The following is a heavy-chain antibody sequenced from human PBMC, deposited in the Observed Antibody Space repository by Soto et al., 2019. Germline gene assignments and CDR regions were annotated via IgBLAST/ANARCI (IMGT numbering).Heavy chain of an antibody. CDR2: MDYSGNT. CDR3: ARDQPGSPVYDRAFDI. V-gene: IGHV4-59*01. D-gene: IGHD1-26*01. Sequence: LSLTCTVSSGSISSFYWTWIRQPPGKGLEWIGYMDYSGNTRYNPSLESRVTMSVDTSKNQFSLKLRSVTAADTAVYLCARDQPGSPVYDRAFDIWGQGTMVTVSS. CDR1: SGSISSFY. J-gene: IGHJ3*02.